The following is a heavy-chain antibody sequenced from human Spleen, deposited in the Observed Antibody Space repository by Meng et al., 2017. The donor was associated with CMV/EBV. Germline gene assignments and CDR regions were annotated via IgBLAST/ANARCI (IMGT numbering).Heavy chain of an antibody. Sequence: ASVKVSCKASGYTFTSYDINWVRQATGQGLEWMGWMNPNSGNTGYAQKFQGRVTITRNTSISTAYMELSSLRSEDTAVYYCARRPRVRGYCSSTSCYSSNYGMDVWGQGTTVTVSS. D-gene: IGHD2-2*01. J-gene: IGHJ6*02. CDR3: ARRPRVRGYCSSTSCYSSNYGMDV. CDR2: MNPNSGNT. CDR1: GYTFTSYD. V-gene: IGHV1-8*03.